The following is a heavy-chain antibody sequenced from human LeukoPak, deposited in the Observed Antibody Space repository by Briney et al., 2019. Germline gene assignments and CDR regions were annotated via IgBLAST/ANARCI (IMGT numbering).Heavy chain of an antibody. V-gene: IGHV3-33*01. CDR3: ARDVRGPGRFDP. J-gene: IGHJ5*02. CDR2: IWFDGSTK. Sequence: GRSLRLSCAASGFSFKDTGMHWVRQAPGKGPEWLTIIWFDGSTKYYADSVKGRFTISRDNSKNTLYLQMNSLRAEDTAVYYCARDVRGPGRFDPWGQGTLVTVSS. D-gene: IGHD3-10*02. CDR1: GFSFKDTG.